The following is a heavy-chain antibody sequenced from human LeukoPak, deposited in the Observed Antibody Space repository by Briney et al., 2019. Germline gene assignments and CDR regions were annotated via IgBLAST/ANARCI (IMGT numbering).Heavy chain of an antibody. J-gene: IGHJ4*02. CDR3: ARVNPYSGSYLDDY. CDR1: GYTFTSYG. V-gene: IGHV1-18*01. D-gene: IGHD1-26*01. Sequence: ASVKVSCKASGYTFTSYGISWVRQAPGQGLEWMGWISAYNGNTNYAQKLQGRVTMTTDTSTSTAYMELRSLRSDATAVYYCARVNPYSGSYLDDYWGQGTLVTVSS. CDR2: ISAYNGNT.